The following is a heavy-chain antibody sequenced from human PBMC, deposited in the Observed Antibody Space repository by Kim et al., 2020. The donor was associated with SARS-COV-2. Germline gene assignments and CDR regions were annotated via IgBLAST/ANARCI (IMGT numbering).Heavy chain of an antibody. J-gene: IGHJ6*02. Sequence: GGSLRLSCAASGFTFSSYWMSWVRQAPGKGLEWVANIKQDGSEKYYVDSVKGRFTISRDNAKNSLYLQMNSLRAEDTAVYYCARDPGGYQLLYYYYYGMDVWGQGTTVTVSS. CDR2: IKQDGSEK. CDR3: ARDPGGYQLLYYYYYGMDV. V-gene: IGHV3-7*03. D-gene: IGHD2-2*01. CDR1: GFTFSSYW.